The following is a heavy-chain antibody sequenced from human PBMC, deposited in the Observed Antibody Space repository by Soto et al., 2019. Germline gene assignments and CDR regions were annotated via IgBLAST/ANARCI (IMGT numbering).Heavy chain of an antibody. V-gene: IGHV3-23*01. CDR1: GFSFSSYS. D-gene: IGHD3-10*01. Sequence: PGGSLRLSCAASGFSFSSYSMSWVRQAPGKGLEWVSGFSTGGDGGTTYSAAYVKGRFTTSSDNSKNTSFLQMNSLRAADTAIYYCATKVNSGPGSQSFDYWGQGTLVTVSS. CDR2: TGGDGGTT. CDR3: ATKVNSGPGSQSFDY. J-gene: IGHJ4*02.